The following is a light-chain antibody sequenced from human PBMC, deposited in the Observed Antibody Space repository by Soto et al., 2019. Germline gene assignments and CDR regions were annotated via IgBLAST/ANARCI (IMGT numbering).Light chain of an antibody. Sequence: QAVVTQEPSLTVSPGGTVTLTCATSTGAVTSGYYPNWFQQKPGQAPRALIYSTNNKYSWTPPRFSGSLLGGKAALTLSGVQPEDEADYYCLLYYGGQLGVFGGGTKLTVL. CDR1: TGAVTSGYY. V-gene: IGLV7-43*01. CDR2: STN. J-gene: IGLJ2*01. CDR3: LLYYGGQLGV.